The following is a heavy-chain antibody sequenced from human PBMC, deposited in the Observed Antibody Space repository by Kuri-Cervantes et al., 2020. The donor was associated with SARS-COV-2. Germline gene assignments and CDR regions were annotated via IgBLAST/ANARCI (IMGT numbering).Heavy chain of an antibody. D-gene: IGHD3-3*01. V-gene: IGHV3-21*01. Sequence: GGSLRLSCAASGFTFSSYSMNWVRQAPGKGLEWVSSISSSSSYIYYADSVKGRFTISRDNAKNSLYLQMNSLRAEDTAVYYCAREGVLRFSSSDYWGQGTLVTVSS. J-gene: IGHJ4*02. CDR2: ISSSSSYI. CDR3: AREGVLRFSSSDY. CDR1: GFTFSSYS.